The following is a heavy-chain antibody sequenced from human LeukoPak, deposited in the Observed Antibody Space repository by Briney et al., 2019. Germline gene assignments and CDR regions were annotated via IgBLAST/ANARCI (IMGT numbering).Heavy chain of an antibody. Sequence: SETLSLTCTVSGGSISSSSHYWGWIRQPPGKGLEWIGSIYYSGSTYYNPSLKSRVTISVDTSKNQLSLTLTSVTAADTAVYYCARVGSGGAWFDFWGQGTLVSVSS. CDR1: GGSISSSSHY. J-gene: IGHJ4*02. CDR2: IYYSGST. CDR3: ARVGSGGAWFDF. V-gene: IGHV4-39*07. D-gene: IGHD6-19*01.